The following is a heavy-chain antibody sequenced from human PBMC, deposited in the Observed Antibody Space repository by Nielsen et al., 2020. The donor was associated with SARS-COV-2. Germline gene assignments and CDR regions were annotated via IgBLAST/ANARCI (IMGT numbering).Heavy chain of an antibody. D-gene: IGHD4-17*01. CDR1: GFTFSSYS. CDR2: ISSSSSTI. Sequence: GESLKISCAASGFTFSSYSMNWVRQAPGKGLEWVSYISSSSSTIYYADSVKGRFTISRDNAKNSLYLQMNSLRAEDTAVYYCARGNSVTTLPGVFDYWGQGTLVTVSS. CDR3: ARGNSVTTLPGVFDY. J-gene: IGHJ4*02. V-gene: IGHV3-48*01.